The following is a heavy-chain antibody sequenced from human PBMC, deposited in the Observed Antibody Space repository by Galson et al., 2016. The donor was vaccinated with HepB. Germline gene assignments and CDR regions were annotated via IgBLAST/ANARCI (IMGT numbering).Heavy chain of an antibody. V-gene: IGHV3-23*01. CDR2: IGGGGGSP. CDR3: ARERFCTSAACYVGTAFHI. J-gene: IGHJ3*02. D-gene: IGHD2-2*01. Sequence: SLRLSCAASGFTFSNFATSWVRQAPGKGLEWVSAIGGGGGSPSYADSVKGRFTISRDNSKNTLYLEMNSLRAEDTAVYFCARERFCTSAACYVGTAFHIAGQGTMVTVSS. CDR1: GFTFSNFA.